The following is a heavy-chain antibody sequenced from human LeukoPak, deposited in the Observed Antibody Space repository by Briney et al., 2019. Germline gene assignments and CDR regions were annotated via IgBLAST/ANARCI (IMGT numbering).Heavy chain of an antibody. D-gene: IGHD6-13*01. CDR2: IKQDGSEK. CDR3: ARCSSSWYMNYYYYMDV. Sequence: GGSLRLSCAASGFTFSSYWMSWVRQAPGKGLEWVANIKQDGSEKYYVDSVKGRFTISRDNAKNSLYLQMNSLRAEDTAVYHCARCSSSWYMNYYYYMDVWGKGTTVTVSS. J-gene: IGHJ6*03. V-gene: IGHV3-7*01. CDR1: GFTFSSYW.